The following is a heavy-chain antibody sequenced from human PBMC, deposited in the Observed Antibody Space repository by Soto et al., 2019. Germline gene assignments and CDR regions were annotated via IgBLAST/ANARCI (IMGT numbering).Heavy chain of an antibody. V-gene: IGHV3-23*01. Sequence: PGGSLRLSCAASGFTFNNYAMSWVRQAPGKGLGWVAAIRGSGAGTYYADSVKGRFTISRDDSKNTLYLQMNSLRAEDTAMYYCARDQRGAFDYWGHGTLVTVSS. J-gene: IGHJ4*01. D-gene: IGHD1-26*01. CDR2: IRGSGAGT. CDR3: ARDQRGAFDY. CDR1: GFTFNNYA.